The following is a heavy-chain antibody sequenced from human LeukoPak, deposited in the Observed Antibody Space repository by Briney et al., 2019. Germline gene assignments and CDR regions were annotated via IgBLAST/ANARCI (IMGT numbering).Heavy chain of an antibody. D-gene: IGHD6-19*01. V-gene: IGHV3-7*01. Sequence: GGSLRLSCEVSGFRFSTYWMTWVRQAPGKGLEWVANIKEDGSDKYYVDSVKGRFTISRDNAKNSVYLLMNSLRAEDTAVYYCARGSGWTDYWGQGTLVTVSS. CDR3: ARGSGWTDY. J-gene: IGHJ4*02. CDR2: IKEDGSDK. CDR1: GFRFSTYW.